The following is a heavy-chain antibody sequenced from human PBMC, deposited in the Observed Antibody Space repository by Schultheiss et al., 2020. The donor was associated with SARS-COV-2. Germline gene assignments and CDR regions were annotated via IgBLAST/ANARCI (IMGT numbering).Heavy chain of an antibody. J-gene: IGHJ4*02. CDR3: ARGSARYYYDSSGYHNFDY. Sequence: GGSLRLSCAASGFTVSSNYMSWVRQAPGKGLEWVAVISYDGSNKYYADSVKGRFTISRDNSKNTLYLQMNSLRAEDTAVYYCARGSARYYYDSSGYHNFDYWGQGTLVTVSS. CDR1: GFTVSSNY. CDR2: ISYDGSNK. D-gene: IGHD3-22*01. V-gene: IGHV3-30-3*01.